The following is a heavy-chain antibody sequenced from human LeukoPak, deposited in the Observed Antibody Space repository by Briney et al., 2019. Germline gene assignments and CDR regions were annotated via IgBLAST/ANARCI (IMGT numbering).Heavy chain of an antibody. V-gene: IGHV3-15*01. D-gene: IGHD2-15*01. CDR1: GFTFSNAW. CDR2: IKSKTDGGTT. Sequence: PGGSLRLSCAASGFTFSNAWMSWVRQAPGKGLEWVGRIKSKTDGGTTDYAAPVKGRFTISRDDSKNTLYLQMNSLKTEDTAVYYCTTIGYCSGGSCYSRKYFDYWGQGTLVTVSS. J-gene: IGHJ4*02. CDR3: TTIGYCSGGSCYSRKYFDY.